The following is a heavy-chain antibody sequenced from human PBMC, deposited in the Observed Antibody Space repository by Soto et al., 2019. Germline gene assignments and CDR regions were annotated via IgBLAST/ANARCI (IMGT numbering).Heavy chain of an antibody. J-gene: IGHJ3*02. CDR2: IIPIFGTA. CDR3: ARVIPYCGGDCYSGAFDI. CDR1: GGTFSSYA. Sequence: QVQLVQSGAEVKKPGSSVKVSCKASGGTFSSYAISWVRQAPGQGLEWMGGIIPIFGTANYAQKFQGRVTITADESTSTAYMELGSLRSEDTAVYYCARVIPYCGGDCYSGAFDIWGQGTMVTVSS. V-gene: IGHV1-69*01. D-gene: IGHD2-21*02.